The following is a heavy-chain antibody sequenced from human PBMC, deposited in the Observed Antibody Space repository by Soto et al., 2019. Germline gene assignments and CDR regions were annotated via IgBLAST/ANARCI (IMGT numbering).Heavy chain of an antibody. CDR1: GFTFSSYA. V-gene: IGHV3-30-3*01. D-gene: IGHD3-3*01. Sequence: PGGSLRLSCAASGFTFSSYAMHWVRQAPGKGLEWVAVISYDGSNKYYADSVKGRFTTSRDNSKNTLYLQMNSLRAEDTAVYYCARDFSTYYDFWSGYSNYYYYSMDVWGQGTTVTVSS. CDR2: ISYDGSNK. CDR3: ARDFSTYYDFWSGYSNYYYYSMDV. J-gene: IGHJ6*02.